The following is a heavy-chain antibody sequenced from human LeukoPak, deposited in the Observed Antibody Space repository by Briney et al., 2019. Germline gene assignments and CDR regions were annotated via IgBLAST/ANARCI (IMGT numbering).Heavy chain of an antibody. CDR1: GGSISSYF. Sequence: SETLSLTCTVSGGSISSYFWSWIRQPPGKALEWIGYIYYSGSTNYKPSLKSRGTISVDTSKNQFSLKLSSMTAADTAVYYCARQMYSETLDYWGPGTLVIVSS. D-gene: IGHD2-21*01. CDR3: ARQMYSETLDY. CDR2: IYYSGST. V-gene: IGHV4-59*08. J-gene: IGHJ4*02.